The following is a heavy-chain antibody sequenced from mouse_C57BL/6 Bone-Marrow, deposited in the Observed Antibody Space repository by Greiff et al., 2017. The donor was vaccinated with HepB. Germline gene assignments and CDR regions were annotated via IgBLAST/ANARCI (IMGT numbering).Heavy chain of an antibody. Sequence: QVQLQQSGAELVKPGASVKISCKASGYAFSSYWMNWVKQRPGTGLEWIGQIYPGDGDTNYNGKFKGKATLTADKSSSTAYMQLSSLTSEDSAVYFCARWGSSTYWYFDVWGTGTTVTVSS. V-gene: IGHV1-80*01. CDR1: GYAFSSYW. J-gene: IGHJ1*03. CDR3: ARWGSSTYWYFDV. CDR2: IYPGDGDT. D-gene: IGHD1-1*01.